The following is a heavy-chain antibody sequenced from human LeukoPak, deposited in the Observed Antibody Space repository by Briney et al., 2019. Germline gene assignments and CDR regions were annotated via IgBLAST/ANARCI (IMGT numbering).Heavy chain of an antibody. V-gene: IGHV4-34*01. Sequence: SETLSLTCAVYGGSFSGYYWSWIRQPPGKGLKWIGEINHSGSTNYNPSLKSRVTISVDTSKNQFSLKLSSVTAADTAVYYCASPGERYCSSTSCRNAFDIWGQGTMVTVSS. CDR1: GGSFSGYY. J-gene: IGHJ3*02. D-gene: IGHD2-2*01. CDR2: INHSGST. CDR3: ASPGERYCSSTSCRNAFDI.